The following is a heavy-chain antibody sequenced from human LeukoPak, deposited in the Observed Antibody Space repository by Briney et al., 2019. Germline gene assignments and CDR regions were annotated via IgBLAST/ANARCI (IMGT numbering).Heavy chain of an antibody. J-gene: IGHJ4*02. V-gene: IGHV3-30*14. CDR3: ARATHIAREFDY. Sequence: GGSLRLSCAASGFTFSSYAMHWVRQAPGKGLEWVAVISYDGSNKYYADSVKGRFTISRDNSKNTLYLQMNSLRAEDTAVYYCARATHIAREFDYWGQGTLVTVSS. D-gene: IGHD2-21*01. CDR1: GFTFSSYA. CDR2: ISYDGSNK.